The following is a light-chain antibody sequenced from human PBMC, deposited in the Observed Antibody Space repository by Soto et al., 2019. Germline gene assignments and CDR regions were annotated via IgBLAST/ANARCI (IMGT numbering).Light chain of an antibody. CDR3: ADSASPPYP. Sequence: TLSLSPGERATLSCRASQSVSSSFVAWFQQKAGQAPRRLIYGTSSRATGIPDRCSGSGSGTDFTLTINRLEAEDGIRYWCADSASPPYPFG. CDR1: QSVSSSF. V-gene: IGKV3-20*01. J-gene: IGKJ2*01. CDR2: GTS.